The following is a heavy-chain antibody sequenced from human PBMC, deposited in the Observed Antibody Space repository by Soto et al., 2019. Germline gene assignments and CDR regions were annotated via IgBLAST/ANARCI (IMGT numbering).Heavy chain of an antibody. D-gene: IGHD6-6*01. J-gene: IGHJ4*02. V-gene: IGHV1-69*01. CDR1: GGTFSSYA. Sequence: QVQLVQSGAEVKKPGSSVKVSCKASGGTFSSYAISWVRQAPGQGLEWMGGIIPIFGTANYAQKFQGRVTITADESTSTAYMELSRLRSEDTAVYYCAKQNTRAARPYFDYWGQGTLVTVSS. CDR2: IIPIFGTA. CDR3: AKQNTRAARPYFDY.